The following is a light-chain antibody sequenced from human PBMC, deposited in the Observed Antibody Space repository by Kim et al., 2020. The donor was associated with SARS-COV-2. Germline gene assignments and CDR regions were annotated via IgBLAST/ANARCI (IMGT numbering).Light chain of an antibody. CDR2: GAY. CDR1: RRVNPN. CDR3: QQYNEGLRT. V-gene: IGKV3-15*01. Sequence: VPPGKRPTLSSRSSRRVNPNFSCYPRKPVHALRLLIYGAYTRATGIPARFSVGGSGTEFTLPISGLRSEDIAVCSCQQYNEGLRTFGQGTKVDI. J-gene: IGKJ2*02.